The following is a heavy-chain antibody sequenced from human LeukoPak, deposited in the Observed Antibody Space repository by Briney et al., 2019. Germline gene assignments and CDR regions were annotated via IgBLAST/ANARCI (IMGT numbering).Heavy chain of an antibody. CDR1: GFTFSTFG. CDR2: ISYDGSNK. Sequence: PGGSLRLSCAASGFTFSTFGMPWVRQAPGKGLEWVAVISYDGSNKYYADSVKGRFTISRDNSKNTLYLRMNSLRAEDTAAYYCARARYDSSGYDTYDAFDIWGQGTMVTVSS. CDR3: ARARYDSSGYDTYDAFDI. D-gene: IGHD3-22*01. J-gene: IGHJ3*02. V-gene: IGHV3-30*03.